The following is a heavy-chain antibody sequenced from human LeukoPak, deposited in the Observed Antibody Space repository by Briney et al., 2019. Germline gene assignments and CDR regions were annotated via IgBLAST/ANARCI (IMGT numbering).Heavy chain of an antibody. V-gene: IGHV3-48*03. CDR2: ISSSGSTI. D-gene: IGHD1-26*01. Sequence: GGSLRLSCAASGFTFSSYEMNWVRQAPGKGLDWVSYISSSGSTIYYADSVEGRFTISRDNAKNSLYLQMNSLRAEDTAVYYCARETVGATDYWGQGTLVTVSS. CDR3: ARETVGATDY. CDR1: GFTFSSYE. J-gene: IGHJ4*02.